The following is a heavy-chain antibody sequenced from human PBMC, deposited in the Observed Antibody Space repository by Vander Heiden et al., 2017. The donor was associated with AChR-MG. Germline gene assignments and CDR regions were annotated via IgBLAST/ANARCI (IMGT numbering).Heavy chain of an antibody. D-gene: IGHD6-19*01. CDR1: GGSFSGYY. Sequence: QVQLQQWGAGLLKPSETLSLTCAVYGGSFSGYYWSWIRQPPGKGLEWIGEINHSGSTNYNPSLKSRVTIAVDTSKNQFSLKLSSVTAADTAVYYCARVPGSSGWTRTIYYYYGMDVWGQGTTVTVSS. CDR2: INHSGST. J-gene: IGHJ6*02. CDR3: ARVPGSSGWTRTIYYYYGMDV. V-gene: IGHV4-34*01.